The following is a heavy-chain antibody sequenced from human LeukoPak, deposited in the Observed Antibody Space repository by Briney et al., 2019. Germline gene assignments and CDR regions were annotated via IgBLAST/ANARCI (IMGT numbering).Heavy chain of an antibody. CDR2: ISGSSSYI. D-gene: IGHD1-26*01. V-gene: IGHV3-21*01. CDR3: ARDPYSGNYGNYYYYYMDV. J-gene: IGHJ6*03. CDR1: GFTFTSYN. Sequence: PGGSLRLSCAASGFTFTSYNMNWVRQAPGKGLEWVSSISGSSSYIYYADSVKGRFTISRDNAKNSLYLQMNSLGPEDTAVYYCARDPYSGNYGNYYYYYMDVWGKGTTVTISS.